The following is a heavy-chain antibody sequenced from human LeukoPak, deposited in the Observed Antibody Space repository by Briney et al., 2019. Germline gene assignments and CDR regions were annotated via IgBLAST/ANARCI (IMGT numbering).Heavy chain of an antibody. CDR3: ARANYDSSGYTFDY. J-gene: IGHJ4*02. D-gene: IGHD3-22*01. CDR2: INPNSGGT. V-gene: IGHV1-18*01. CDR1: GYTFTSYG. Sequence: GASVKVSCKASGYTFTSYGISWVRQAPGQGLEWMGWINPNSGGTKYAQKLQGRVTMTTDTSTSTAYMELRSLRSDDTAVYYCARANYDSSGYTFDYWGQGTLVTVSS.